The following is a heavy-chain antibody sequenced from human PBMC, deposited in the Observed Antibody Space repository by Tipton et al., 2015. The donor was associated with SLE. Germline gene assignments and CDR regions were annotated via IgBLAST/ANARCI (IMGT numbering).Heavy chain of an antibody. D-gene: IGHD2-21*02. Sequence: TLSLTCTVSGGSMSSHCWNWIRQPPGKGPEWIGYVCYSGNTNYNPSLKSRATMSVDTSNSQFSLKLTSMTTADTAVYYCARWGMTAIWGFDLWGLGTMVTVSS. CDR3: ARWGMTAIWGFDL. V-gene: IGHV4-59*11. CDR2: VCYSGNT. J-gene: IGHJ3*01. CDR1: GGSMSSHC.